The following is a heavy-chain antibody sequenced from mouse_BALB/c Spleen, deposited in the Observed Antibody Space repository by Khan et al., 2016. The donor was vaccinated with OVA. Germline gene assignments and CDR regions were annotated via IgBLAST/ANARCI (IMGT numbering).Heavy chain of an antibody. J-gene: IGHJ1*01. CDR1: SYSITSDYA. Sequence: EVQLQESGPGLVKPSQSLSLTCTVTSYSITSDYAWNWVRQFPGNKLEWMGYISYSGSTSCNPSLKGRISITRDTSKNQFFLQLNSVTTEDTATYYCARRAYYGNWYFDVWGAGTTVTVSS. D-gene: IGHD2-1*01. CDR3: ARRAYYGNWYFDV. V-gene: IGHV3-2*02. CDR2: ISYSGST.